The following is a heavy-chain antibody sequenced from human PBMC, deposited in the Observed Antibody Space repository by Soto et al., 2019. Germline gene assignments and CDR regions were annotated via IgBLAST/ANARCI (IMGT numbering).Heavy chain of an antibody. V-gene: IGHV3-48*02. CDR2: ISSSSSTI. D-gene: IGHD3-10*01. Sequence: EVQLVESGGGLVQPGGSLRLSCAASGFTFSSYSMNWVRQAPGKGLEWVSYISSSSSTIYYADSVKGRFTISRDNAKNSLYLQMNSLRDEDTAVYYCARETYYYGSGPFNWFDPWGQGTLFTVSS. CDR3: ARETYYYGSGPFNWFDP. J-gene: IGHJ5*02. CDR1: GFTFSSYS.